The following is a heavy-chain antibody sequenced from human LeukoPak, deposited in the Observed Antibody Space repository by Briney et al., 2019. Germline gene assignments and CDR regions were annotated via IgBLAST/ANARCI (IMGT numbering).Heavy chain of an antibody. V-gene: IGHV3-30*04. CDR2: ISYDGSNK. CDR1: GFTFSSYA. D-gene: IGHD1-26*01. CDR3: ARGGWEGYYYMDV. Sequence: PGGSLRLSCAASGFTFSSYAMHWVRQAPGKGLEWVAVISYDGSNKYYADSVKGRFTISRDNSKNTLYLQMNSLRAEDTAVYYCARGGWEGYYYMDVWGKGTTVTVSS. J-gene: IGHJ6*03.